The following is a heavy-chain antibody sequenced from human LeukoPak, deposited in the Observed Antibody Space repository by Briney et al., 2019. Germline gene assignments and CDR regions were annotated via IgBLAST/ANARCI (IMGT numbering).Heavy chain of an antibody. D-gene: IGHD3-3*01. CDR3: ARALGRDFWSGYLFDY. J-gene: IGHJ4*02. Sequence: GGSLRLSCAASGFTFDDYAMHWVRQAPGKGLEWVSGISWNSGSIGYAGSVKGRFTISRDNAKNTLYLQMNSLRAEDTAVYYCARALGRDFWSGYLFDYWGQGTLVTVSS. V-gene: IGHV3-9*01. CDR2: ISWNSGSI. CDR1: GFTFDDYA.